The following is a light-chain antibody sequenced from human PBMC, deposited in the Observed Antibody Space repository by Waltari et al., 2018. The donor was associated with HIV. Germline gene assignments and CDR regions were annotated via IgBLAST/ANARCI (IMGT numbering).Light chain of an antibody. CDR2: SNN. CDR1: SPTIGSNP. V-gene: IGLV1-44*01. CDR3: AAWDDSLNGAV. Sequence: QSVLTQPPSASGTPGQRVTISCSGSSPTIGSNPVNWYQQLPGTAPKLLIYSNNQRPSGVPDRFSGSKSGTSASLAISGLQSEDEADYYCAAWDDSLNGAVFGGGTQLTVL. J-gene: IGLJ7*01.